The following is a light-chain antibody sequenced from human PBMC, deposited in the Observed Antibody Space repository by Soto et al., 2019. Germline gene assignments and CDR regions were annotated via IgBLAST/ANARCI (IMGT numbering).Light chain of an antibody. CDR3: QLSYSTPWT. CDR1: QSINKD. CDR2: TAS. J-gene: IGKJ1*01. Sequence: DIQMTQSPSSLSASVGDRVNITCRASQSINKDVNWYQQKPGKAPELLIYTASSLQGGVPSRFSGSASGTDFTLTISSLQPGDFATYFCQLSYSTPWTFGQGTRVDI. V-gene: IGKV1-39*01.